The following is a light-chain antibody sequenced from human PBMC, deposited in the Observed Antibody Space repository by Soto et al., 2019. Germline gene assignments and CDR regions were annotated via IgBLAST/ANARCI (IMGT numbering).Light chain of an antibody. Sequence: EVVMTQSPATLSVSPGERATLSCRASQSVNANLAWYQQKPGQAPRLLLHGASNRATGIPARFSGSGFGTEFLLIISSLQSEEFAVYYCQQYNTWLWTFGQGTKVEI. J-gene: IGKJ1*01. CDR3: QQYNTWLWT. CDR1: QSVNAN. V-gene: IGKV3-15*01. CDR2: GAS.